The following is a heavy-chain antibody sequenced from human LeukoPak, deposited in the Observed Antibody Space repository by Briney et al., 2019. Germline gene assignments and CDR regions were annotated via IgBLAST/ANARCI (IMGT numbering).Heavy chain of an antibody. CDR3: GRDLGRPNFDY. J-gene: IGHJ4*02. D-gene: IGHD3-16*01. CDR2: IYSGGST. Sequence: PGGSLRLSCAASGFTVSSNYMSWVRQAPGKGLGWVSVIYSGGSTYYADSVKGRFTISRDNSKNTLYLQINSLRAEDPAVYYCGRDLGRPNFDYWGQGTLVTVSS. CDR1: GFTVSSNY. V-gene: IGHV3-66*01.